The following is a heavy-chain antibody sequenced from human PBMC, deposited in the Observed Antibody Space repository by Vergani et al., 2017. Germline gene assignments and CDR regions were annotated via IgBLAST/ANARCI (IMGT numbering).Heavy chain of an antibody. CDR3: ARGGITMIVGFQH. J-gene: IGHJ1*01. V-gene: IGHV4-30-4*08. D-gene: IGHD3-22*01. Sequence: QLQLQESDPGLVKPSGTLSLTCSVTGGSFFNSRYYWGWIRQPPGKGLEWIGYIYYSGSTYYNPSLKSRVTISVDTSKNQFSLKLSSVTAADTAVYYCARGGITMIVGFQHWGQGTLVTVSS. CDR2: IYYSGST. CDR1: GGSFFNSRYY.